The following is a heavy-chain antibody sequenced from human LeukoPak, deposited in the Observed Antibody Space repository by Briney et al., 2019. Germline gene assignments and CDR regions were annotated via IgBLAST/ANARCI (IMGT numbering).Heavy chain of an antibody. J-gene: IGHJ4*02. CDR3: ARGSGIWVAGSWYTNYFAY. Sequence: AGTLSLTCAVSGDSISMGNWWSWVRQPPGKGLEWIGEIYLGGRTHYNPPSKSRDTLPLVEPNHVSSLKLTSVPAADTAFYYCARGSGIWVAGSWYTNYFAYWGQGRLVSVCS. D-gene: IGHD6-13*01. CDR2: IYLGGRT. CDR1: GDSISMGNW. V-gene: IGHV4-4*02.